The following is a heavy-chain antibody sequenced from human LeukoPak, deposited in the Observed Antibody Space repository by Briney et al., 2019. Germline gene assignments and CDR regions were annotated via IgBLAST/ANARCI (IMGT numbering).Heavy chain of an antibody. CDR1: GYSFTNYW. Sequence: TGESLKISCKGSGYSFTNYWIGWVRQMPGKGLEWMGIIYPGDSDTRYSPSFRGQVTISVDKSITTAYLQWSSLKASDTAMYYCARQEDPVAFDIWGQGTMVTVSS. CDR2: IYPGDSDT. D-gene: IGHD6-19*01. V-gene: IGHV5-51*01. J-gene: IGHJ3*02. CDR3: ARQEDPVAFDI.